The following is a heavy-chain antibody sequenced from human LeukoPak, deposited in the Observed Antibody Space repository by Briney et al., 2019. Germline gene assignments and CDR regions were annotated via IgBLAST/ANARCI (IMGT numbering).Heavy chain of an antibody. J-gene: IGHJ4*02. V-gene: IGHV4-59*08. CDR1: GGSMRSYY. CDR3: ARMGNPATVTADY. D-gene: IGHD4-17*01. CDR2: IYYSGST. Sequence: SETLSLTCTVSGGSMRSYYWSWIRQPPGKGLEWIGYIYYSGSTIYNPSLKSRVTISLDTSKNQFSLKMNSVTAADTAVYYCARMGNPATVTADYWGQGTLVTVSS.